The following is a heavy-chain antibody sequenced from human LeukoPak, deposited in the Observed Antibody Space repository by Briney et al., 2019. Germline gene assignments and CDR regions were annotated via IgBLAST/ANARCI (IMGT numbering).Heavy chain of an antibody. Sequence: ASVKVSCKASGYTFTGYYMHWVRQAPGQGLEWMGWINPNSGGTNYAQKFQGRVTMTREKSISTAYMELSRLGCADTAVYYCARDRVEAAAGFQSRGDWFDRWGEGSLVTVS. J-gene: IGHJ5*02. D-gene: IGHD6-25*01. CDR1: GYTFTGYY. V-gene: IGHV1-2*02. CDR2: INPNSGGT. CDR3: ARDRVEAAAGFQSRGDWFDR.